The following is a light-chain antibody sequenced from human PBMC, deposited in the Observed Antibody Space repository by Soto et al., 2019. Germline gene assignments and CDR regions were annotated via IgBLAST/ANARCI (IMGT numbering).Light chain of an antibody. CDR1: QDISNY. J-gene: IGKJ4*01. Sequence: DIQMTQSPSSLSASLRDRVSITCQASQDISNYLNWYQQKPGKAPKLLIYDASNLETGVPSRFSGSGSGTDFTFTISSLQPEDIATYYCQQYDNLPLTFGGGTKVDI. CDR3: QQYDNLPLT. CDR2: DAS. V-gene: IGKV1-33*01.